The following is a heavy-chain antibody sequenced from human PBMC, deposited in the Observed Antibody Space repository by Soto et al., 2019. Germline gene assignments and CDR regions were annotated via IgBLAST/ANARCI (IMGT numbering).Heavy chain of an antibody. CDR1: GDSLTNGNYY. J-gene: IGHJ4*02. CDR3: ARLQYCSHGLCSRYSGPYDY. Sequence: SETLSLTCSVSGDSLTNGNYYWAWIRQHPGKGLEWLGYIFYSGSTYYNPSLESRLTISVDTSKNQFSLKLRSVTAADTAVYYWARLQYCSHGLCSRYSGPYDYWGQGSLVTVSS. V-gene: IGHV4-31*03. D-gene: IGHD2-8*01. CDR2: IFYSGST.